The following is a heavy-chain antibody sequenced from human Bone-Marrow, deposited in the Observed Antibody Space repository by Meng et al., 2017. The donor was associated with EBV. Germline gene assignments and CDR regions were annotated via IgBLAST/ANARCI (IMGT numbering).Heavy chain of an antibody. V-gene: IGHV3-30*03. CDR1: GFTFSGYG. Sequence: GQLWGSGGGLVKPGGSLCLSCAAFGFTFSGYGMFWVRQAPGKGPEWVAIIPSDGNIYYADSVKGRFTISRDNAKNTLYLQMNSLRAEDTAVYYCARAEFSGPSLVYWGQGTLVTVSS. CDR2: IPSDGNI. CDR3: ARAEFSGPSLVY. D-gene: IGHD5-12*01. J-gene: IGHJ4*02.